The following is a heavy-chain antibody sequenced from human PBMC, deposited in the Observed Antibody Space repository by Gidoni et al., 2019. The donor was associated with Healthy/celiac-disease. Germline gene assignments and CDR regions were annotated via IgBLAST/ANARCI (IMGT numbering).Heavy chain of an antibody. V-gene: IGHV3-23*01. CDR1: GFTFRRYA. D-gene: IGHD6-13*01. CDR2: IRGSGVST. Sequence: EVQLLESGGGLVQPGGSLRLSCAASGFTFRRYAMRWVRQAPGKGLGWVSAIRGSGVSTYYADSVKGLFTISRDNDKNTLYLQMNSLRAEDTAVYYCAKGGGVAAAGTSGVSYYYYGMDVWGQGTTVTVSS. CDR3: AKGGGVAAAGTSGVSYYYYGMDV. J-gene: IGHJ6*02.